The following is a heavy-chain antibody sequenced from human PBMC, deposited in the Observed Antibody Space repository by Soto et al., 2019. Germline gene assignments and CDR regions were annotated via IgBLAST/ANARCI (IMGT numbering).Heavy chain of an antibody. CDR1: GYTFTSYA. D-gene: IGHD1-26*01. J-gene: IGHJ4*02. Sequence: QVQLVQSGAEVKKPGASVKVSCKASGYTFTSYAMHWVRQAPGQRLEWMGWINAGNGNTKYSQKSQGRVTITRDTSESTAYMELSSLRSEDTAVYYCARDVGATGDWGQGTLVTVSS. CDR2: INAGNGNT. V-gene: IGHV1-3*01. CDR3: ARDVGATGD.